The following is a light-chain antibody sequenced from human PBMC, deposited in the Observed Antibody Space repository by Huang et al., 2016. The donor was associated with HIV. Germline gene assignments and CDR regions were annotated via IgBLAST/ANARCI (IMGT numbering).Light chain of an antibody. V-gene: IGKV4-1*01. Sequence: DIVMTQSPDSLAVSLGERATIKCKSSQSVLNRSNNKKYLAWYQKKPGQPPKLVIYWASTQESGVLGGFSGRRSETDFTITISSLQAEDVAVYYCQQYFNTPPTFGQGTKVEIK. CDR3: QQYFNTPPT. J-gene: IGKJ1*01. CDR1: QSVLNRSNNKKY. CDR2: WAS.